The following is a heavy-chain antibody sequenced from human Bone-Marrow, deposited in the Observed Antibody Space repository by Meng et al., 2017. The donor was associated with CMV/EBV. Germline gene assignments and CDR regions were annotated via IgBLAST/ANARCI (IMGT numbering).Heavy chain of an antibody. CDR2: INEPGTVK. CDR3: AREWWGPEY. V-gene: IGHV3-7*01. D-gene: IGHD2-21*02. Sequence: GGSLRLSCVASGFTFSSYAMHWVRQAPGKGLEWVANINEPGTVKHYVDSVKGRFTMSRDNSKNSVFLQMIGLRTEDTAVYYCAREWWGPEYWGQGTLVTVSS. J-gene: IGHJ4*02. CDR1: GFTFSSYA.